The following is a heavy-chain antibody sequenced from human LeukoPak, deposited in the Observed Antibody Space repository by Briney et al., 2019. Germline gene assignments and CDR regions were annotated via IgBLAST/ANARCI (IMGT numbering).Heavy chain of an antibody. CDR2: MNPNSGNT. J-gene: IGHJ3*02. V-gene: IGHV1-8*01. Sequence: GSVEVSCKASGYTFTSYDINWVRQATGQGLEWMGWMNPNSGNTGYAQKFQGRVTMTRNTSISTAYMELSSLRSEDTAVYYCARYFGDYDAFDIWGQGTMVTVSS. CDR1: GYTFTSYD. CDR3: ARYFGDYDAFDI. D-gene: IGHD4-17*01.